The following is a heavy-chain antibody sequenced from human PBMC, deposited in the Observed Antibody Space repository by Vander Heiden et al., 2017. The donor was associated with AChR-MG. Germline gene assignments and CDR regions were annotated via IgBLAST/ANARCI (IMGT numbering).Heavy chain of an antibody. Sequence: EVHLLESGGGLVQPGGSLRLSWAASGFTFSDYAMSWVRQAPGKGLEWVSAITGSAGGTYYADSVKGRFTISRDNSKNTQYLHMSSLRAEDTALYYCAKGSSFVYEGYFDFWGQGTLVTVSS. CDR2: ITGSAGGT. J-gene: IGHJ4*02. CDR3: AKGSSFVYEGYFDF. D-gene: IGHD5-18*01. V-gene: IGHV3-23*01. CDR1: GFTFSDYA.